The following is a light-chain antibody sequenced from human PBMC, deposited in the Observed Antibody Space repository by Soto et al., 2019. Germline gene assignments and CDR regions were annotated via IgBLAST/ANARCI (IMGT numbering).Light chain of an antibody. Sequence: DVVMTQSPLSLPVTLGQPASISCWSSQSLAYSDGNTYLNWFHQRPGQSPRRLIYQVSNRDSGVPDRFTGSGSSTDFTLKISRVEAEDVGVYYCMQGTHWPPYTFGQGTKLEIK. CDR3: MQGTHWPPYT. CDR2: QVS. V-gene: IGKV2-30*01. CDR1: QSLAYSDGNTY. J-gene: IGKJ2*01.